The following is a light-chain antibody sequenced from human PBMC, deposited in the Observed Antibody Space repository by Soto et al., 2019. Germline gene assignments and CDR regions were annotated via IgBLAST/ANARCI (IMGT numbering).Light chain of an antibody. V-gene: IGKV3-20*01. CDR3: QQYGSSGT. Sequence: EILMTQSPATLSVSPGERATLSCRASQSVGTHVAWYQQKPGQAPRLLIYGASTRATGIPDRFSGSGSGTDLTLTISRLEPEDFAVYYCQQYGSSGTFGQGTKVDIK. CDR2: GAS. J-gene: IGKJ1*01. CDR1: QSVGTH.